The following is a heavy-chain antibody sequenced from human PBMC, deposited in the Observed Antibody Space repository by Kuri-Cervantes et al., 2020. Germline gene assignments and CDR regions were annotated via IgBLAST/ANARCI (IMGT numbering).Heavy chain of an antibody. J-gene: IGHJ4*02. Sequence: GESLKISCKGSGYSFTSYWIGWVRQMPGKGLEWMGIIYSGDSDARYSPSFQGQVTISADKSISTAYLQWSSLKASDTAMYYCARLGDGGYDNQYYFDYWGQGTLVTVSS. V-gene: IGHV5-51*03. CDR2: IYSGDSDA. CDR1: GYSFTSYW. D-gene: IGHD5-12*01. CDR3: ARLGDGGYDNQYYFDY.